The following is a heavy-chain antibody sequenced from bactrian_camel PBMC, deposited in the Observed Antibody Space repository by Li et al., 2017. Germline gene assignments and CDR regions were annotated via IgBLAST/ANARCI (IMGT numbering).Heavy chain of an antibody. J-gene: IGHJ4*01. CDR1: GFYFNTRH. D-gene: IGHD2*01. CDR3: ATSWYEYDY. Sequence: DVQLVESGGGLVQPGGSLRLSCQASGFYFNTRHMSWLRQAPGKGLEWVCTITGDGNIDYFADSVKDRFTFSRDNVKNTVYPQMNSLKSEDSALYYCATSWYEYDYWGQGTQVTVS. V-gene: IGHV3S40*01. CDR2: ITGDGNID.